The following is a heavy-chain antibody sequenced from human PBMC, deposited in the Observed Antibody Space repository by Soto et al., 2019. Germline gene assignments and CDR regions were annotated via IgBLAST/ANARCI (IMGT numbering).Heavy chain of an antibody. Sequence: QVQLQESGPGLVKPSETLSLTCTVSGGSISSYYWSWIRQPPGKGLEWIGYIYYSGSTNYNPSLKRRVTISVDTSKNQFSLKLSSVTAADTAVYYCARDARESYYDFWSGYLTGSWFDPWGQGTLVTVSS. CDR2: IYYSGST. D-gene: IGHD3-3*01. CDR1: GGSISSYY. J-gene: IGHJ5*02. V-gene: IGHV4-59*01. CDR3: ARDARESYYDFWSGYLTGSWFDP.